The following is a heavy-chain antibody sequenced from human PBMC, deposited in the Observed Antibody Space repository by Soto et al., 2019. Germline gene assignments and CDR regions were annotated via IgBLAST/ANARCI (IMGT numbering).Heavy chain of an antibody. J-gene: IGHJ4*02. D-gene: IGHD3-16*01. Sequence: QITLKESGPTLVKPTQTLTLTCSFSGFSLTNSGVGVGWIRQPPGKALEWLAFIYWGDEKHYRPALQSRLTVTKDTAKDQVGLAMANMVPVDTATYYCAHTRGTTSYGGGGDFDYWGQGTLVIVSS. V-gene: IGHV2-5*02. CDR1: GFSLTNSGVG. CDR3: AHTRGTTSYGGGGDFDY. CDR2: IYWGDEK.